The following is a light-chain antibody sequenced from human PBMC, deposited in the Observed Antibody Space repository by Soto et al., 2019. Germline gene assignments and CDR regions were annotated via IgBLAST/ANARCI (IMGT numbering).Light chain of an antibody. J-gene: IGKJ1*01. CDR1: QRVSSH. V-gene: IGKV3-15*01. Sequence: EIVMTQSPVTLSVSPGDTATLSCRASQRVSSHLAWYQQKPGQAPRLLIYAASTRATGIPVRFSGRGSETEFTLTIRSLQSEDSALYFCHQYNNWPWTFGQGTKVDI. CDR3: HQYNNWPWT. CDR2: AAS.